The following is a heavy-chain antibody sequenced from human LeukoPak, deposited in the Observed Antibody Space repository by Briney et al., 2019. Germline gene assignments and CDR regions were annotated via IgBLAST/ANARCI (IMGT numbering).Heavy chain of an antibody. Sequence: GASVKVSCKASGYTFTGYYMHWVRQAPGQGLEWMGWINPNSGGTNYAQKFQGRVTMTRDTSISTAYMELSRLRSDDTAVYYCARGAIPMAAKRFPLDYWGQGTLVTVSS. CDR1: GYTFTGYY. D-gene: IGHD3-10*01. V-gene: IGHV1-2*02. CDR2: INPNSGGT. J-gene: IGHJ4*02. CDR3: ARGAIPMAAKRFPLDY.